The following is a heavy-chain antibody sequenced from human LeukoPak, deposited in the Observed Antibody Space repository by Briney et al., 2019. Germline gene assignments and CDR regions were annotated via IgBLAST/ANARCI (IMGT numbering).Heavy chain of an antibody. CDR3: AKDKDYYDRTPPLGMDV. CDR1: GFTFSSYG. V-gene: IGHV3-30*18. D-gene: IGHD3-22*01. J-gene: IGHJ6*02. CDR2: ISYDGSNK. Sequence: GGSLRLSCAASGFTFSSYGMHWVRQAPGKGLEWVAVISYDGSNKYYADSVKGRFTISRDNSKNTLYLQMNSLRAEDTAVYYCAKDKDYYDRTPPLGMDVWGQGTTVTVSS.